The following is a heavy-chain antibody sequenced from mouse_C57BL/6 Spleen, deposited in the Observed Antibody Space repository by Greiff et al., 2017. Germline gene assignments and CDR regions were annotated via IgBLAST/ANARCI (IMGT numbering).Heavy chain of an antibody. J-gene: IGHJ2*01. CDR2: ISSGGSYT. Sequence: EVQRVESGGDLVKPGGSLKLSCAASGFTFSSYGMSWVRQTPDKRLAWVATISSGGSYTYYPDSVKGRFTISRDNAKNTLYLQMSSLKSEDTAMYYCARRNTSQYYFDYWGQGTTLTVSS. V-gene: IGHV5-6*01. CDR1: GFTFSSYG. CDR3: ARRNTSQYYFDY.